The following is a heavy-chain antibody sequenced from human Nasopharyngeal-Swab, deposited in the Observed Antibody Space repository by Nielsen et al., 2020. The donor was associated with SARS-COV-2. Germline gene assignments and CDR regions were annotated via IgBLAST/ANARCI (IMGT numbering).Heavy chain of an antibody. CDR2: IVVGSGNT. V-gene: IGHV1-58*01. D-gene: IGHD6-13*01. J-gene: IGHJ4*02. Sequence: WVGQAPGQRLEWIGWIVVGSGNTNYAQKFQERVTITRDMSTSTAYMELSSLRSEDTAVYYCARGYSSSWQGYYFDYWGQGTLVTVSS. CDR3: ARGYSSSWQGYYFDY.